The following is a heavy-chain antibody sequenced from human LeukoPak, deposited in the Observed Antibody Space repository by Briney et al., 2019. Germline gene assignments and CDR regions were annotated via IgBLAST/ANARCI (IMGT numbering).Heavy chain of an antibody. J-gene: IGHJ4*02. D-gene: IGHD4-11*01. CDR1: GFTFSSYV. CDR3: AIEDYIGPVDF. CDR2: IQKDGIEK. Sequence: PGGSLRPSCAASGFTFSSYVMTWVRQSPGKGLEWVANIQKDGIEKHYVDSVKGRFTISRDNAKNSLSLQMNSLRAEDTAVYYCAIEDYIGPVDFWGQGTLVTVSS. V-gene: IGHV3-7*02.